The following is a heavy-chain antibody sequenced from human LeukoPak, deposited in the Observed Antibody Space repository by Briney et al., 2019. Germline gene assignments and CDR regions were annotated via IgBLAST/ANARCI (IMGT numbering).Heavy chain of an antibody. D-gene: IGHD6-13*01. Sequence: SETLSLTCTVPGGCISSYYWSWIRQPPGKGLEWIGYIYYSGSTNYNPSLKSRVTISVDASKNQFSLKLSSVTAADTAVYYCARHDGSSWYYFDYWGQGTLVTVSS. CDR1: GGCISSYY. J-gene: IGHJ4*01. CDR2: IYYSGST. CDR3: ARHDGSSWYYFDY. V-gene: IGHV4-59*08.